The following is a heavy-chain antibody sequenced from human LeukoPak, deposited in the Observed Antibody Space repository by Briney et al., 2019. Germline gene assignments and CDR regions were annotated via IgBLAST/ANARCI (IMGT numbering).Heavy chain of an antibody. Sequence: SETLSLACAVYGGSFSGYYWSWIRQPPGKGLEWIGEINHSGSTNYNPSLKSRVTISVDTSKNQFSLKLSSVTAADTAVYYCARVKFRGVIIAPFSYFDYWGQGTLVTVSS. D-gene: IGHD3-10*01. J-gene: IGHJ4*02. CDR2: INHSGST. V-gene: IGHV4-34*01. CDR1: GGSFSGYY. CDR3: ARVKFRGVIIAPFSYFDY.